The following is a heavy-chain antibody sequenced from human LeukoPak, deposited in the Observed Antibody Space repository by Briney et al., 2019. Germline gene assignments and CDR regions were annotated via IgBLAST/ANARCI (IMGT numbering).Heavy chain of an antibody. V-gene: IGHV1-2*02. J-gene: IGHJ6*02. Sequence: GASVKVSCKASGYTFTGYYMHWVRQAPGQGLEWMGWINPNSGGTNYAQKFQGRVTMTRDTSTSTVYMELSSLRSEDTAVYYCARERRGYSGYEGDYGMDVWGQGTTVTVSS. CDR1: GYTFTGYY. CDR3: ARERRGYSGYEGDYGMDV. D-gene: IGHD5-12*01. CDR2: INPNSGGT.